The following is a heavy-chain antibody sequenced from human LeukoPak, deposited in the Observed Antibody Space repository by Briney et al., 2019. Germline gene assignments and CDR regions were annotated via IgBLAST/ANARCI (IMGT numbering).Heavy chain of an antibody. CDR2: IIPMLGTP. CDR3: ARGQDYGRV. CDR1: GGTFSSYA. Sequence: SVKVSCKASGGTFSSYAISWVRQAPGQGLEWMGRIIPMLGTPHYAQKFQGRVTITADKSTSIAYMELSSLRSEDTAVYYCARGQDYGRVWGQGTLVTVSS. V-gene: IGHV1-69*04. D-gene: IGHD4-17*01. J-gene: IGHJ4*02.